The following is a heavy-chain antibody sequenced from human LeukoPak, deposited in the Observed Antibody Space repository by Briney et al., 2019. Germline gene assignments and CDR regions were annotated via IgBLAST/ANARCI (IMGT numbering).Heavy chain of an antibody. V-gene: IGHV1-46*01. CDR3: VGTENSPLEAFDI. CDR1: GYTFTSYY. J-gene: IGHJ3*02. Sequence: ASVKVSCKASGYTFTSYYMHWVRQAPGQGLEWMGIINPSGGSTSYAQKFQGRVTMTRDTSTSTVYMELSSLRSDDTAVYYCVGTENSPLEAFDIWGQGTMVTVSS. D-gene: IGHD2/OR15-2a*01. CDR2: INPSGGST.